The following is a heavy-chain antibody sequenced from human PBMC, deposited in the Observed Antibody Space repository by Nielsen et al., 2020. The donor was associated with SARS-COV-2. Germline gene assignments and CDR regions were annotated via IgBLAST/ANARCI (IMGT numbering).Heavy chain of an antibody. Sequence: GGSLRLSCAASGFTFSSYGMHWVRQAPGKGLEWVAVIWYDGSNKYYADSVKGRFTISRDNSKNTLYLQMNSLRAEDTAVYYCARAPPGGQWLHYYYYGMDVWGQGTTVTVSS. V-gene: IGHV3-33*01. CDR1: GFTFSSYG. CDR3: ARAPPGGQWLHYYYYGMDV. CDR2: IWYDGSNK. J-gene: IGHJ6*02. D-gene: IGHD6-19*01.